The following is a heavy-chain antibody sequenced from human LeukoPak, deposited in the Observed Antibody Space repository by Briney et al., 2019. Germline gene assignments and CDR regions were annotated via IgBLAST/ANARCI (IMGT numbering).Heavy chain of an antibody. V-gene: IGHV3-7*01. CDR1: GFTFSSYE. D-gene: IGHD4/OR15-4a*01. Sequence: GGSLRLSCAASGFTFSSYEMNWVRQAPGKGLEWVANINLRGSEKYYVDSVKGRFTISRDNANNSVYLQMNSLRSEDTAVYYCARDVDYANPRHDYWGQGTLVTVSS. CDR2: INLRGSEK. J-gene: IGHJ4*02. CDR3: ARDVDYANPRHDY.